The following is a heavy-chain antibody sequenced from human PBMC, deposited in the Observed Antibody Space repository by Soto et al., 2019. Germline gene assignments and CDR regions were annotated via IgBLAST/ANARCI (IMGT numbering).Heavy chain of an antibody. CDR1: GFTFSSYA. J-gene: IGHJ3*02. V-gene: IGHV3-23*01. Sequence: WGSLRLSCTASGFTFSSYAMSWVRQAPGKGLEWVSVISGSGGFTYYADSVKGRFTISRDNSKNTLYLQMNSLRTEDTAVYYCAKKGAAAGRAGSFDIWGQGTMVTVSS. CDR2: ISGSGGFT. CDR3: AKKGAAAGRAGSFDI. D-gene: IGHD6-13*01.